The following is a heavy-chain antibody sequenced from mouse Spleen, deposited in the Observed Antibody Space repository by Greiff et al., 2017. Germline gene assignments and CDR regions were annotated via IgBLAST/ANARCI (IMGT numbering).Heavy chain of an antibody. D-gene: IGHD2-4*01. CDR3: ARHPDYDYDDGPYYFDY. Sequence: EVQVVESGGGLVKPGGSLKLSCAASGFTFSSYAMSWVRQTPEKRLEWVATISSGGSYTYYPDSVKGRFTISRDNAKNTLYLQMSSLRSEDTAMYYCARHPDYDYDDGPYYFDYWGQGTTLTVSS. J-gene: IGHJ2*01. V-gene: IGHV5-9-3*01. CDR1: GFTFSSYA. CDR2: ISSGGSYT.